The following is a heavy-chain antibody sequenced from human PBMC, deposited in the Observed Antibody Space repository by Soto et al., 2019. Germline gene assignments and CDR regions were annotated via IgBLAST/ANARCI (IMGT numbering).Heavy chain of an antibody. CDR2: IYNSGST. CDR1: GGSISSSSYY. D-gene: IGHD3-3*01. J-gene: IGHJ6*03. V-gene: IGHV4-39*07. CDR3: ARGYHYYFLSCYYTPFPYYYYHYMDV. Sequence: SETLSLTCTASGGSISSSSYYWGWIRQPPGKRLEWIGSIYNSGSTYYNQSLKNRDTISVDTSKNQFSLKLSSVSAADTAVYYCARGYHYYFLSCYYTPFPYYYYHYMDVWGKGTTVTVSS.